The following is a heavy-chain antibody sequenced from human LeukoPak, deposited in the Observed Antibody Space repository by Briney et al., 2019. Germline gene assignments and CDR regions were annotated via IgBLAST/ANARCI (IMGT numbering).Heavy chain of an antibody. V-gene: IGHV3-15*01. Sequence: GGSLRLSCAASGFTFSNVWMSWVRQAPGKGLEWVGRTKSKTDGGTIDYAAPVKGRFTISRDDSKNTLYLQMKSLKTEDTAVYYCSTDFWSGYYTFFDVWGQGTMVTVSS. D-gene: IGHD3-3*01. CDR1: GFTFSNVW. J-gene: IGHJ3*01. CDR3: STDFWSGYYTFFDV. CDR2: TKSKTDGGTI.